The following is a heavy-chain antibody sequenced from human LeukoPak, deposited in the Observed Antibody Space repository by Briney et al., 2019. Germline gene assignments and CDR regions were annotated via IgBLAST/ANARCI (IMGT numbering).Heavy chain of an antibody. CDR3: PRRGFRVLPIGSSSYVFDF. Sequence: ASVKVSFKASGYTFTAYYMHWVRQAPGQGLEWMGWINPDRGGTLYAQKFQGRVTLTSDTAIGTAYMELPSLTSDDTAVYYCPRRGFRVLPIGSSSYVFDFWGQATLVTVSS. CDR1: GYTFTAYY. CDR2: INPDRGGT. J-gene: IGHJ4*02. D-gene: IGHD2-2*01. V-gene: IGHV1-2*02.